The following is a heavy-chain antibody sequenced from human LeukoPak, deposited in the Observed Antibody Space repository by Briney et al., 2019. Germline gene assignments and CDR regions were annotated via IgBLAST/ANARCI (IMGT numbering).Heavy chain of an antibody. V-gene: IGHV1-18*01. Sequence: ASVKISCKASGYTFTNYDVNWVRQATGQGLEWMGWISAYNGNTNYAQKLQGRVTMTTDTSTSTAYMELRSLRSDDTAVYYCANARGGEYSSSLDYWGQGTLVTVSS. CDR1: GYTFTNYD. D-gene: IGHD6-13*01. J-gene: IGHJ4*02. CDR2: ISAYNGNT. CDR3: ANARGGEYSSSLDY.